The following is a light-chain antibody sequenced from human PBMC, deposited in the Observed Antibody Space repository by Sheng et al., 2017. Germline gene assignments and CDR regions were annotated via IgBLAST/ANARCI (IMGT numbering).Light chain of an antibody. CDR1: QSISTW. CDR2: KAS. J-gene: IGKJ2*03. Sequence: DIQMTQSPSTLSASVGDRVTITCRASQSISTWLAWYQQKAGKAPKLLIYKASSLESGVPSRFSGSGSGTEFTLTISSLQPEDFATYYCQQSYSNPNSFGQGTKLEIK. CDR3: QQSYSNPNS. V-gene: IGKV1-5*03.